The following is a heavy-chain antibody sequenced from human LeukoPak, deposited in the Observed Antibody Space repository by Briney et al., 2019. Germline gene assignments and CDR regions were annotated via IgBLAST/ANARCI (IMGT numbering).Heavy chain of an antibody. Sequence: GGSLRLSCAASGFTFSRYWMHWVRQAPGKGLVWVSRINTDGSSTSYADSVKGRFTISRDNAKNTLYLQMNSLRADDTAVYYCARGGLEPVDYWGQGTLVTVSS. CDR3: ARGGLEPVDY. D-gene: IGHD1-1*01. CDR1: GFTFSRYW. J-gene: IGHJ4*02. CDR2: INTDGSST. V-gene: IGHV3-74*01.